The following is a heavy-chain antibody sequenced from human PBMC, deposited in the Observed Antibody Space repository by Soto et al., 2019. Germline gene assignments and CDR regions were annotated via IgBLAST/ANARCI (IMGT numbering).Heavy chain of an antibody. CDR2: ISSSSSYI. CDR3: ARVHYYDSSGYSH. J-gene: IGHJ4*02. V-gene: IGHV3-21*01. D-gene: IGHD3-22*01. CDR1: GFTFSWYS. Sequence: LRLSCAASGFTFSWYSMNWVRQAPGKGLEWVSSISSSSSYIYYADSVKGRFTISRDNAKNSLYLQMNSLRAEDTAVYYCARVHYYDSSGYSHWGQGTLVTVSS.